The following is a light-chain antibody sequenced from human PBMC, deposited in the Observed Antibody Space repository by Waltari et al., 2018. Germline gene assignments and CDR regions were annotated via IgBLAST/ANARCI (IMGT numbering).Light chain of an antibody. CDR3: SAWDSDLVAVV. Sequence: QAGLTQPPSVSRALGPTTTLTCAGNRNNVCHQGVAWPQQHQGPPPKLLPYRSDTRPSGISKRFSASRSGNTASLTITGLQADDEADYYCSAWDSDLVAVVFGGGTKLTVL. V-gene: IGLV10-54*04. CDR2: RSD. CDR1: RNNVCHQG. J-gene: IGLJ3*02.